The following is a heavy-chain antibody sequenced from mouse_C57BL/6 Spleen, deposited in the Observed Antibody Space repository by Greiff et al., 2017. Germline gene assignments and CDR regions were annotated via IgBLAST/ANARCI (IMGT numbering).Heavy chain of an antibody. J-gene: IGHJ4*01. CDR1: GFTFSDYG. CDR3: ARVYDYDFYYAMDY. V-gene: IGHV5-17*01. CDR2: ISSGSSTI. Sequence: DVKLVESGGGLVKPGGSLKLSCAASGFTFSDYGMHWVRQAPEKGLEWVAYISSGSSTIYYADTVKGRFTISRDNAKNTLFLQMTSLRSEDTAMYYCARVYDYDFYYAMDYWGQGTSVTVSS. D-gene: IGHD2-4*01.